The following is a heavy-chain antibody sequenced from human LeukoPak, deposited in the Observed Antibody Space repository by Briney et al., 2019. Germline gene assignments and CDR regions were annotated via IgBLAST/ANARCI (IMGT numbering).Heavy chain of an antibody. CDR1: GFTFSDYY. CDR2: ISSSGSTI. D-gene: IGHD3-10*01. V-gene: IGHV3-11*01. J-gene: IGHJ4*02. CDR3: ARKPYGSGSNVYFDS. Sequence: PGGSLRLSCAASGFTFSDYYMSWIRQAPGKGLEWVSYISSSGSTIYYADSVKGRFTISRDNAESSLYLQMNSLRAEDTAVYYCARKPYGSGSNVYFDSWGQGTLVTVSS.